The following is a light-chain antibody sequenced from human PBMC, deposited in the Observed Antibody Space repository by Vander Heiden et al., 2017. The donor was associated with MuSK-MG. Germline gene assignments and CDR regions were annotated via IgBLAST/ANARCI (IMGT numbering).Light chain of an antibody. CDR1: QSVIINY. CDR2: DAS. V-gene: IGKV3-20*01. J-gene: IGKJ2*01. Sequence: EIVLTQSPGTLSLSPGERATLSCRASQSVIINYLAWYQQRPGQAPRLLIYDASSRATGIADTFRGSGSGTDFTLTMNGLEPEDSAVYYCQQDGTSAFTFGYGIKLEIK. CDR3: QQDGTSAFT.